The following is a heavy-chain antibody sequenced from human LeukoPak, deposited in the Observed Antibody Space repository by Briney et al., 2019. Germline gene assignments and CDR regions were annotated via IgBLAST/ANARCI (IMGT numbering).Heavy chain of an antibody. J-gene: IGHJ5*01. D-gene: IGHD6-19*01. V-gene: IGHV3-23*01. CDR3: AKPISGGLAVTADWFAP. CDR1: GFAFSFFA. Sequence: GGSLRLSCEASGFAFSFFAMSWLRQAPGKGLEWVSTINANSGTRSYAASVRGRFTISRDNSKNTLYLKRNTLRADDTAVYYCAKPISGGLAVTADWFAPWGQGTLVVVSS. CDR2: INANSGTR.